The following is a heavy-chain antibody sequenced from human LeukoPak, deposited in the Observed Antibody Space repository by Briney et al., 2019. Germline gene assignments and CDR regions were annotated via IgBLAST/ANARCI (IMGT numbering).Heavy chain of an antibody. D-gene: IGHD2-2*01. CDR2: IESDGGRT. V-gene: IGHV3-74*01. CDR1: GFTFSHYW. J-gene: IGHJ4*02. Sequence: GGSLRLSCAASGFTFSHYWMHWVRQALGKGLVWVSRIESDGGRTDYADSLKGRFTISRDNAKNTLYLEMNSLRAEDTAVYYCARVGHCSSTACFIDYWGQGTLVTVSS. CDR3: ARVGHCSSTACFIDY.